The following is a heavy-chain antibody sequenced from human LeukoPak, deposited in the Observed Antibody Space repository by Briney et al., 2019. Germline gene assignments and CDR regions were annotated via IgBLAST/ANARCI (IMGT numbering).Heavy chain of an antibody. V-gene: IGHV4-59*01. Sequence: SETLSLTCTVSGGSINNYWWSWIPQPPGKGLEWIGYIYYTGSTNYNPSLKSRVTMSVDTSKIQFSLKLSSVTTADTAVYFCARYYCPHGVCSGFDHWGQGTLVTVSS. CDR3: ARYYCPHGVCSGFDH. D-gene: IGHD2-8*01. CDR1: GGSINNYW. CDR2: IYYTGST. J-gene: IGHJ4*02.